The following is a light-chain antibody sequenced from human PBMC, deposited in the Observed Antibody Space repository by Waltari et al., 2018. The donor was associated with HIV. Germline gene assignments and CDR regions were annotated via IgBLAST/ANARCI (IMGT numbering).Light chain of an antibody. CDR1: SSNIGAGYD. V-gene: IGLV1-40*01. Sequence: QSVLTQPPSVSGAPGQRVTISCTGSSSNIGAGYDVQWHQHLPGTAPKLLIYGNSNRPSGVPDRFSGSKSGTSASLAITGLQAEDEANYYCQSYDSSLSGGDVVFGGGTKLTVL. J-gene: IGLJ2*01. CDR2: GNS. CDR3: QSYDSSLSGGDVV.